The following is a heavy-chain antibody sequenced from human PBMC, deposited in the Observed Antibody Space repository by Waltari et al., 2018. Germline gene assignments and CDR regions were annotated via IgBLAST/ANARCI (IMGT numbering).Heavy chain of an antibody. CDR2: SRNKGHSFSA. D-gene: IGHD2-21*02. CDR3: ARDLDGDSNLDY. Sequence: EVQLAESGGGLVLPGGSLRRSCVASGFTFSDHDMDGVRQDPEKGRGWVGHSRNKGHSFSAEYAAAVRGRFTISRDDSKNSLYIEMNSLKTEDTAVYYCARDLDGDSNLDYWGQGTLVTVSS. CDR1: GFTFSDHD. J-gene: IGHJ4*02. V-gene: IGHV3-72*01.